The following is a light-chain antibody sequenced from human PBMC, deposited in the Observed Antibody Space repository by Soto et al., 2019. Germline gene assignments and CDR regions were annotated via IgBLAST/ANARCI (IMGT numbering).Light chain of an antibody. V-gene: IGLV2-14*03. CDR1: SSDVGGYNY. Sequence: PASVSGSPGQSITISCTGTSSDVGGYNYVSWYQQHPDKAPRLMIYDVSNRPSGVSDRFSGSKSGDTASLTISGLQAEDEADYYCTSFTSRHTYVFGTGTKVTVL. CDR2: DVS. J-gene: IGLJ1*01. CDR3: TSFTSRHTYV.